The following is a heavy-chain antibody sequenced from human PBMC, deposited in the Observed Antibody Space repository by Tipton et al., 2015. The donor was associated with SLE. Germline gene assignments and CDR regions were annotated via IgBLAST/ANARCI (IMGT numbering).Heavy chain of an antibody. J-gene: IGHJ4*02. CDR3: AKLSGLGGFDY. CDR2: IRYDGSDT. D-gene: IGHD3-16*01. CDR1: GFTFSSYG. V-gene: IGHV3-30*02. Sequence: GSLRLSCAASGFTFSSYGMHWVRQAPGKGLEWVAFIRYDGSDTYYADSVKGRFTISRDNSKNTLYLQMNSLRAEDTAVYYCAKLSGLGGFDYWGQGTLVTVSS.